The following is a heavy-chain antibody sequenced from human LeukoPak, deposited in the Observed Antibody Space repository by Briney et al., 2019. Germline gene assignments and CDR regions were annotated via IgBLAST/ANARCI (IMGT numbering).Heavy chain of an antibody. CDR1: GFTFKNYA. D-gene: IGHD6-19*01. V-gene: IGHV3-23*01. CDR3: ARAKLEPAGTGAFDI. CDR2: IYPHGDP. Sequence: PGGSLRLSCTTSGFTFKNYAMTWVRQAPGKGLEWVSAIYPHGDPHYADSVKGRFTISRDNSKNSLCMQMETLRAEDTALYYCARAKLEPAGTGAFDIWGPGTVVTVSS. J-gene: IGHJ3*02.